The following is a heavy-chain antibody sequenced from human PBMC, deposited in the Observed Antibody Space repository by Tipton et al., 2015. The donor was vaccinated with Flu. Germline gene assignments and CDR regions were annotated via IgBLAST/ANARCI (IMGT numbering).Heavy chain of an antibody. J-gene: IGHJ4*02. CDR3: ARGWGRGSNKSRRESG. Sequence: TLSLTCTVSGGSISSSSYYWGWIRQPPGKGLEWIGSIYYSGSTYYNPSLKSRVTISVDTSKNQFSLKLSSVTAADTAVYYCARGWGRGSNKSRRESGWGQGTLVTVSS. D-gene: IGHD1-26*01. CDR1: GGSISSSSYY. V-gene: IGHV4-39*01. CDR2: IYYSGST.